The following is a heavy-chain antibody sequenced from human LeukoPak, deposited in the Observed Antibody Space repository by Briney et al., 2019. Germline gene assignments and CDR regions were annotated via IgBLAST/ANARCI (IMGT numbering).Heavy chain of an antibody. CDR1: GGSISSSSYY. D-gene: IGHD3-3*01. Sequence: PSETLSLTCTVSGGSISSSSYYWGWIRQPPGKGLEWIGSIYYSGSTYYNPSLKSRVTISIDPSKNQFSLKLSSVTAADTAVYYCARHGFTIFGVVTKKRGWFDPWGQGTLVTVSS. CDR3: ARHGFTIFGVVTKKRGWFDP. J-gene: IGHJ5*02. CDR2: IYYSGST. V-gene: IGHV4-39*07.